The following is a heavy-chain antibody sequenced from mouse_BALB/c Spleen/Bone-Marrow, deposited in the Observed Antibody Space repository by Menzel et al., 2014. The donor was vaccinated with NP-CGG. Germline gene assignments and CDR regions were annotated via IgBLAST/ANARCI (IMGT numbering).Heavy chain of an antibody. Sequence: EVKLVESGGGLVQPGGSRKLSRAASGFTFSSFGMHWVRRTPEKGLEWVAYISSGSININYAETVKGRFTISRDNPKNTLFLQMTSLRSEDTAKYYCARCGYYYAMDYWGQGTSVTVSS. CDR3: ARCGYYYAMDY. CDR2: ISSGSINI. J-gene: IGHJ4*01. CDR1: GFTFSSFG. D-gene: IGHD2-2*01. V-gene: IGHV5-17*02.